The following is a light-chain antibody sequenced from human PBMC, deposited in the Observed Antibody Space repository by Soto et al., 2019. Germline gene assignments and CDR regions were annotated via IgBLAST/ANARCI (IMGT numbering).Light chain of an antibody. CDR2: GAS. Sequence: DIQVTQSPSSLSASVGDRVTITCRASQGIANYLAWYQQKPGKVPKLLIYGASTLQSGVPSRFSGSGSGTDFTLTISSLQPEDVATYYCHKYNSAPITFGQGTRLEIK. J-gene: IGKJ5*01. CDR3: HKYNSAPIT. CDR1: QGIANY. V-gene: IGKV1-27*01.